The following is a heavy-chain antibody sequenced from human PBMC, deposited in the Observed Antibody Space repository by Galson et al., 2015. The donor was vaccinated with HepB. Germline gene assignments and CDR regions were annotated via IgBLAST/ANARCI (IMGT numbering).Heavy chain of an antibody. CDR3: VKDGGKQQLLRGYHYYGMDV. CDR2: INWNSGSI. CDR1: GFTFDNYA. J-gene: IGHJ6*02. D-gene: IGHD6-13*01. Sequence: SLRLSCAASGFTFDNYAMHWVRQVPGKGLEWVSGINWNSGSIGYADSVKGRFTISRDNAKNSLYLQMNSLRAEDTALYYCVKDGGKQQLLRGYHYYGMDVWGQGTTVTVSS. V-gene: IGHV3-9*01.